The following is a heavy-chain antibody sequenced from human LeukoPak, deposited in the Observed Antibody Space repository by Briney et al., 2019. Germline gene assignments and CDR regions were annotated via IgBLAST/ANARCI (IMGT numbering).Heavy chain of an antibody. D-gene: IGHD5-18*01. CDR1: GYTFTGYY. CDR2: INPSGGST. V-gene: IGHV1-46*01. CDR3: ASEDTAMVKLEY. Sequence: GASVKVSCKASGYTFTGYYMHWVRQAPGQGLEWMGIINPSGGSTSYAQKFQGRVTMTRDTSTSTVYMELSSLRSEDTAVYYCASEDTAMVKLEYWGQGTLVTVSS. J-gene: IGHJ4*02.